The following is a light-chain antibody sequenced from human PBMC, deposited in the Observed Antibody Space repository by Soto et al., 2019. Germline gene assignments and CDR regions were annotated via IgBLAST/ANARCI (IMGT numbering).Light chain of an antibody. CDR1: QGVTTN. CDR3: QQYNNWPFC. Sequence: EVLMTVSPATLAVSPGGRVTLSSRAGQGVTTNFAWYQQKSGQSPRLLIYDVSSRATGFPSRFSATGSGPAFPLTILGLQSEESAIYICQQYNNWPFCFGQGTEGRL. V-gene: IGKV3-15*01. J-gene: IGKJ5*01. CDR2: DVS.